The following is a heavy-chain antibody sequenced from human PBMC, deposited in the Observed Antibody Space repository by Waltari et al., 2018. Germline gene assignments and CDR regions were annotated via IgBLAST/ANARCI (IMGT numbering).Heavy chain of an antibody. CDR2: MNPNSGNT. D-gene: IGHD6-19*01. J-gene: IGHJ4*02. CDR1: GYTFTSYD. CDR3: CFGGTLSSGWVY. V-gene: IGHV1-8*01. Sequence: QVQLVQSGAEVKKPGDSVKVSCKASGYTFTSYDIKWVRQATGQGLEWMGWMNPNSGNTGYAQKFQGRVTMTRNTSISTAYMELSSLRSEDTAVYYCCFGGTLSSGWVYWGQGTLVTVSS.